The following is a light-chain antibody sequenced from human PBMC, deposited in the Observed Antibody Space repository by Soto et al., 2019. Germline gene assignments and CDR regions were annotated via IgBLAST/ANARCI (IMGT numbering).Light chain of an antibody. CDR2: GAS. J-gene: IGKJ1*01. Sequence: DIQMTQSPSSLSASIGDRVTITCRASQSISSYLNWYQQKPGKAPKLLIYGASSLQSGVPSRFSGSGSGTDFTLTITSPQPEDFATYYCQQSYSTPRTFGQGTKVDNK. CDR3: QQSYSTPRT. V-gene: IGKV1-39*01. CDR1: QSISSY.